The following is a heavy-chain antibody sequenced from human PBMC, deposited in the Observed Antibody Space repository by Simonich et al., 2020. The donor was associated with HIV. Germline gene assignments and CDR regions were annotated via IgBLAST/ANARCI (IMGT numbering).Heavy chain of an antibody. J-gene: IGHJ5*02. CDR1: GGSFSGHY. CDR2: INHDGTT. CDR3: ARHVSNYYGSGTYYKRGVWFDP. V-gene: IGHV4-34*01. Sequence: QVQLQQWGAGLLKPSETLSLTCAVYGGSFSGHYWSWIRQPPGKGLEWIGEINHDGTTNYNPSLKSRVTIFVATSKNQFSLKLSSVTAADTAVYYCARHVSNYYGSGTYYKRGVWFDPWGQGTLVTVSS. D-gene: IGHD3-10*01.